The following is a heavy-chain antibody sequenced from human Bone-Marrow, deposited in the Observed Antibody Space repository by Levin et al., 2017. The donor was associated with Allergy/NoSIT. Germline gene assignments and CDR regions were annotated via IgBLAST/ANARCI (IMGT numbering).Heavy chain of an antibody. J-gene: IGHJ3*02. Sequence: SVKVSCKASGGTFSSYAISWVRQAPGQGLEWMGGIIPIFGTANYAQKFQGRVTITADESTSTAYMELSSLRSEDTAVYYCADFSSSWSLRAFDIWGQGTMVTVSS. V-gene: IGHV1-69*13. D-gene: IGHD6-13*01. CDR2: IIPIFGTA. CDR1: GGTFSSYA. CDR3: ADFSSSWSLRAFDI.